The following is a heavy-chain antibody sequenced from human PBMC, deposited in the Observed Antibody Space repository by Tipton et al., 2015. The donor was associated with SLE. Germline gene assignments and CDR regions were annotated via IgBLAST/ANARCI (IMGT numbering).Heavy chain of an antibody. CDR3: AELSTADAFDV. CDR1: GFTFSSYW. Sequence: GSLRLSCAASGFTFSSYWMNWVRQAPGKGLEWVANIKQDGSAKYYVDSVKGRFTASRDSAKNSLYLQMNSLRAEDAALYYCAELSTADAFDVWGQGAMVIVSS. D-gene: IGHD5/OR15-5a*01. V-gene: IGHV3-7*01. CDR2: IKQDGSAK. J-gene: IGHJ3*01.